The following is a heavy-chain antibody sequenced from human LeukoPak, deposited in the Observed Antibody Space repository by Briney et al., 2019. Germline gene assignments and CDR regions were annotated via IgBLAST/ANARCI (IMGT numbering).Heavy chain of an antibody. CDR2: ISSSGTTI. Sequence: GGSLRLSCAASGFTFSSYSMNWVRQAPGKGLEWVSYISSSGTTIYYADSVKGRFTISRDNAKNSLYLQMNSLRAEDTAVYYCARESYYGSGYDAFDIWGQGTMVTVSS. J-gene: IGHJ3*02. D-gene: IGHD3-10*01. CDR3: ARESYYGSGYDAFDI. V-gene: IGHV3-48*04. CDR1: GFTFSSYS.